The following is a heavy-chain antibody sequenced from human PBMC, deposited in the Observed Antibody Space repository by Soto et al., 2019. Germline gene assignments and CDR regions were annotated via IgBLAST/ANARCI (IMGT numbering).Heavy chain of an antibody. Sequence: QVQLVQSGPEVKKPGASVKVSCKASNYAFTYNAINWVRQAPGHGLEWMGWIGPNSGSTNYAQDLQGRVIITTDTTTNTAYMELRSRRSDGTAISYYATSSPGGVGQYVDAFDLWGQGTLVTGSS. CDR3: ATSSPGGVGQYVDAFDL. D-gene: IGHD3-16*01. CDR1: NYAFTYNA. J-gene: IGHJ3*01. CDR2: IGPNSGST. V-gene: IGHV1-18*01.